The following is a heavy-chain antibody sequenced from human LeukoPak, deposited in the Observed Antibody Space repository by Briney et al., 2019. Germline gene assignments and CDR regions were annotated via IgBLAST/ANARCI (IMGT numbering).Heavy chain of an antibody. Sequence: GGSLRLSCAASGFTFSSYGMHWVRQAPGKGLEWVAFIRYGGSNKYYADSVKGRFTISRDNSKNTLYLQMNSLRAEDTAVYYCARASLDTTVTHYYYYYYMDVWGKGTTVTVSS. CDR3: ARASLDTTVTHYYYYYYMDV. CDR2: IRYGGSNK. V-gene: IGHV3-30*02. J-gene: IGHJ6*03. CDR1: GFTFSSYG. D-gene: IGHD4-17*01.